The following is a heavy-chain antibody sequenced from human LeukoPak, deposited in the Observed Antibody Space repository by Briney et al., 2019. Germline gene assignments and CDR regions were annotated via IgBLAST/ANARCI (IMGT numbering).Heavy chain of an antibody. CDR2: MYYSEST. J-gene: IGHJ3*02. Sequence: SETLSLTCTVSGDSITRSNYYWGWIRQPPGKGLDRIGRMYYSESTYHNPSLKSRVTISVDTSKNQFSLNLSSVTAADTAVYYCARHHFGGIYNAFDIWGQGTMVTVSS. V-gene: IGHV4-39*01. CDR1: GDSITRSNYY. CDR3: ARHHFGGIYNAFDI. D-gene: IGHD4-23*01.